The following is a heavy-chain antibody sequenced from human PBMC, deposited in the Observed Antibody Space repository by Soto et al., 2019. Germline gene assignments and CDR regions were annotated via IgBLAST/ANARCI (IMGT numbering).Heavy chain of an antibody. V-gene: IGHV3-23*01. CDR2: ISGSGGST. D-gene: IGHD3-10*01. Sequence: GSLRLTCPAPGFNFSRYLVTRAAQAPWQGLEWVSAISGSGGSTYYADSVKGRFTISRDNSKNTLYLQMNSLRAEDTAVYYCANYYGSGSYDPDFYYGMEIWGQGTTVTVSS. CDR3: ANYYGSGSYDPDFYYGMEI. J-gene: IGHJ6*02. CDR1: GFNFSRYL.